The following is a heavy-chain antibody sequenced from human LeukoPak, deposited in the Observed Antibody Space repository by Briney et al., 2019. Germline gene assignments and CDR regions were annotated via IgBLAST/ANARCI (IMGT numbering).Heavy chain of an antibody. D-gene: IGHD3-22*01. CDR2: IYYSGST. V-gene: IGHV4-31*03. CDR3: ARESRDYYSDSSGNFDY. CDR1: GGSISSGGYY. Sequence: SQTLSLTCTVSGGSISSGGYYWSWIRQHPGKGLEWIGYIYYSGSTYYNPSLKSRVTISVDTSKNQFSLKLSSVTAADTAVYYCARESRDYYSDSSGNFDYWGQGTLVTVSS. J-gene: IGHJ4*02.